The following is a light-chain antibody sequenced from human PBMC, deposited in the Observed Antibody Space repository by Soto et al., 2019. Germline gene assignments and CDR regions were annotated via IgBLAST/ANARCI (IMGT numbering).Light chain of an antibody. CDR2: DAS. V-gene: IGKV3-11*01. J-gene: IGKJ4*01. Sequence: EIVLTQSPATLSLSPGERATLSCRASQSVSRYLAWYQQKPGQAPRLLIYDASNRATGIPARFSGSGSGTDFTLTISSLEPEDVAVYYCQQRSNWPPLTFGGGTKVDIK. CDR1: QSVSRY. CDR3: QQRSNWPPLT.